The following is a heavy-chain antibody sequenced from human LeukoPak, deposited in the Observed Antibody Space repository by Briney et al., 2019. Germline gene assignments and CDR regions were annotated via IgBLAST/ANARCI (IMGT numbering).Heavy chain of an antibody. Sequence: ASVNVSCKASGYTFTTYGISWVRQAPGQGLEWMGWINPYNGDTNYAQKLQGRITMTTDTSTSAAYMEMRSLRSDDTAVYYCARDCSGSSCYWIHWGQGTLVTVSS. V-gene: IGHV1-18*01. J-gene: IGHJ4*02. CDR2: INPYNGDT. CDR1: GYTFTTYG. CDR3: ARDCSGSSCYWIH. D-gene: IGHD2-15*01.